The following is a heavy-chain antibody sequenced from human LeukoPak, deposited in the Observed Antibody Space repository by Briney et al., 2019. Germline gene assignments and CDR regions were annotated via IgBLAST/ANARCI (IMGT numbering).Heavy chain of an antibody. CDR2: ISGSGGST. J-gene: IGHJ4*02. CDR1: GFTFSSYA. CDR3: AKGPPTYYDFWSGDY. Sequence: PGGSLRLSCAASGFTFSSYAMSWVRQAPGKGLEWVSAISGSGGSTYYADSLKGRFTISRDNSKNTLYLQMNSLRAEATAVYYCAKGPPTYYDFWSGDYWGQGTLVTVSS. V-gene: IGHV3-23*01. D-gene: IGHD3-3*01.